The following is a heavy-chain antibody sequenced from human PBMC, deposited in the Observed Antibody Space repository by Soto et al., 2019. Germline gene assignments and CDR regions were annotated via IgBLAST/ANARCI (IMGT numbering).Heavy chain of an antibody. D-gene: IGHD2-2*01. CDR2: IIPIFGTA. CDR3: ARERYCSSTSCYYYYGMDV. Sequence: QVQLVQSGAEVKKPGSSVKDSCKASGGTFSSYAISWVRQAPGQGLEWMGGIIPIFGTANYAQKLQGRVTVSAEESTSTAYMELSSLRSEDTAVYYCARERYCSSTSCYYYYGMDVWGQGTTVTVSS. V-gene: IGHV1-69*01. CDR1: GGTFSSYA. J-gene: IGHJ6*02.